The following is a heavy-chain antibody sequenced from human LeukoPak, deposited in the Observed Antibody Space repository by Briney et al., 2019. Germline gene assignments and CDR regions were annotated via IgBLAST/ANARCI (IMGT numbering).Heavy chain of an antibody. Sequence: HAGGSLRLSCAASGFTFSSYSMNWVRQAPGKGLEWVSYISSSSSTIYYADSVKGRFTISRDNAKNSLYLQMNSLRAEDTAVYYCATHLTTVTTRGAFDIWGQGTMVTVSS. CDR1: GFTFSSYS. D-gene: IGHD4-17*01. V-gene: IGHV3-48*01. J-gene: IGHJ3*02. CDR3: ATHLTTVTTRGAFDI. CDR2: ISSSSSTI.